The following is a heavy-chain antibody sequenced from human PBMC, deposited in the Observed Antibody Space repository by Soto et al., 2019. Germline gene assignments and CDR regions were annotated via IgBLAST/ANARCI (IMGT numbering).Heavy chain of an antibody. V-gene: IGHV4-59*01. Sequence: SETLSLTGHVSGVPITCYYLNGIGQPPGKTLEWIGSIYYTGGTNYNPSVKSRVTISVDTSNNHFSLKFNSLTDADTAVYYCASGTLSTIAAPDPWGQGTLVTVSS. CDR1: GVPITCYY. D-gene: IGHD6-13*01. CDR3: ASGTLSTIAAPDP. J-gene: IGHJ5*02. CDR2: IYYTGGT.